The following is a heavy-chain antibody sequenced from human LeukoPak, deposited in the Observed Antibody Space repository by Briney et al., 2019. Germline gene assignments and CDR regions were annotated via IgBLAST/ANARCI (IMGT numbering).Heavy chain of an antibody. CDR3: ARGGKATVVTM. CDR2: IYSSGSS. D-gene: IGHD4-23*01. J-gene: IGHJ4*02. Sequence: SETLSLTCTVSGGSINSYYWSWVRQPAGKGLEWVGRIYSSGSSNYNASLKRRVSISVDTSKNQFSLKLTSVTAADTAVYYCARGGKATVVTMWGQGILVTVSS. V-gene: IGHV4-4*07. CDR1: GGSINSYY.